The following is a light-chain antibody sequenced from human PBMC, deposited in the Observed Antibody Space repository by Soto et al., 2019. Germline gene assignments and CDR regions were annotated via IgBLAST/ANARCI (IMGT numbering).Light chain of an antibody. J-gene: IGLJ2*01. CDR2: DVT. V-gene: IGLV2-14*01. Sequence: QTALTQPASVCGSPGQSITISCTGTSSDVGGYNYVSWYQQHPGKAPKLMIYDVTNRPSGISNRFSGSKSGNTASLTISGLQAEDEADYYCRSYTNRRTIVFGGGTKLTVL. CDR3: RSYTNRRTIV. CDR1: SSDVGGYNY.